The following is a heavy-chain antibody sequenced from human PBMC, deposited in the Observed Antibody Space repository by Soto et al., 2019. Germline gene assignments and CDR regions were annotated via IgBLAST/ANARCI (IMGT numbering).Heavy chain of an antibody. CDR2: IYYSGST. CDR3: AREVGAGRTTYNWFDP. D-gene: IGHD1-26*01. CDR1: GGSISSGGYY. V-gene: IGHV4-31*03. J-gene: IGHJ5*02. Sequence: SETLSLTCTVSGGSISSGGYYWSWIRQHPGKGLEWIGYIYYSGSTYYNPSLKSRVTISVDTSKNQFSLKLSSVTAADTAVYYCAREVGAGRTTYNWFDPWGQGTLVTVSS.